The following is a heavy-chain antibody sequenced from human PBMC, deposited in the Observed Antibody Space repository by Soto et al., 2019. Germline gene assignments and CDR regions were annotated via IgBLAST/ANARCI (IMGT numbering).Heavy chain of an antibody. Sequence: GRSLRLSCSASRFTFSTYGVNWVRQAPGKGLEWVSGSTGSGDKTYYADSVKGRFTISRDNSKNTLYLQMNSLRAEDTAVYYCAKDCAIWSGYCSDYWGRGTLVTVSS. CDR3: AKDCAIWSGYCSDY. CDR1: RFTFSTYG. D-gene: IGHD3-3*01. V-gene: IGHV3-23*01. J-gene: IGHJ4*02. CDR2: STGSGDKT.